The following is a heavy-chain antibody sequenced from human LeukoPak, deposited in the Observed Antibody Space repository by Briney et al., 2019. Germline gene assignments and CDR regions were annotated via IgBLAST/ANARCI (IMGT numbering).Heavy chain of an antibody. CDR2: INSDGSTT. V-gene: IGHV3-74*01. CDR3: GRAGYFDLDGMDV. J-gene: IGHJ6*02. Sequence: PGGSLRLSCAASGFTFSSYWMHWVRQAPGKGLVWVSRINSDGSTTSYADSVKGRFTISRDNARDTLYLQMNSLRAEDTAVYYCGRAGYFDLDGMDVWGQGTTVTVSS. D-gene: IGHD3-9*01. CDR1: GFTFSSYW.